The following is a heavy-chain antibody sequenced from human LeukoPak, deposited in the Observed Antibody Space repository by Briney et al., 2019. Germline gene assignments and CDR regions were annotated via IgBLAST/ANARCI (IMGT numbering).Heavy chain of an antibody. D-gene: IGHD3-10*01. V-gene: IGHV1-69*05. CDR2: IMPLFNTP. CDR1: GGTISYYV. J-gene: IGHJ6*03. Sequence: SVTVSCKATGGTISYYVITWLGQAPGQGLEWMGGIMPLFNTPNYAQNFKGRVTITTDESTSTAYMQLSSLRSEDTAVYYCARVDRNHFSMDVWGKGTTVTVSS. CDR3: ARVDRNHFSMDV.